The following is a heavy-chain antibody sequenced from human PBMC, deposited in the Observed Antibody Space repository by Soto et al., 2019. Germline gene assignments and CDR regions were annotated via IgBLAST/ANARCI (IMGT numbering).Heavy chain of an antibody. J-gene: IGHJ6*03. D-gene: IGHD3-3*01. Sequence: GGSLRLSCAASGFTIRSYAMSWVSKKPGKGLEWVSAISGSGGSTYYADSVKGRFTISRDNSKNTLYLQMNSLRAEDTAVYYCAKAHRITIFGVVTTPYYMDVWGKGTTVTVSS. CDR3: AKAHRITIFGVVTTPYYMDV. CDR1: GFTIRSYA. V-gene: IGHV3-23*01. CDR2: ISGSGGST.